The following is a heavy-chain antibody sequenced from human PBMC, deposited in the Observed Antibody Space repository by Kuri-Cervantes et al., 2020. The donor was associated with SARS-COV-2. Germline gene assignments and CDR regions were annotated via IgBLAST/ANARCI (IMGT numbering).Heavy chain of an antibody. D-gene: IGHD1-1*01. Sequence: ASVKVSCKASGYTFTSYGISWVRQAPGQGLEWMGWISAYNGNTNYAQKLQGRVTMTTDTSTSTAYMELRSLRSEDTAVYYCARGVERLSYNWFDPWGQGTRVNGSS. V-gene: IGHV1-18*04. CDR2: ISAYNGNT. CDR3: ARGVERLSYNWFDP. CDR1: GYTFTSYG. J-gene: IGHJ5*02.